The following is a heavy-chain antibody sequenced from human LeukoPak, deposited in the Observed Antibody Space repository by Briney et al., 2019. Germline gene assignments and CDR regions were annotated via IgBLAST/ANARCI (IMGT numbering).Heavy chain of an antibody. CDR1: GGSFSGYY. CDR2: INHSGST. Sequence: PSETLSLTCAVYGGSFSGYYWSWIRQPPGKGLEWIGEINHSGSTNYNPSLKSRVTISVDTSKNQFSLKLSSVTAADTAVYYCARGFPFHPRGYSSWGQGTLVTVSS. D-gene: IGHD3-22*01. J-gene: IGHJ4*02. CDR3: ARGFPFHPRGYSS. V-gene: IGHV4-34*01.